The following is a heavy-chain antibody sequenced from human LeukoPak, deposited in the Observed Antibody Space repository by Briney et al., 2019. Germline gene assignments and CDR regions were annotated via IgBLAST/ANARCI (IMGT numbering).Heavy chain of an antibody. CDR3: ARAMRVDRFFDY. J-gene: IGHJ4*02. V-gene: IGHV4-61*02. D-gene: IGHD5-12*01. CDR1: GGSFNSGSYY. CDR2: IYTSGST. Sequence: SQTLSLTCTVSGGSFNSGSYYWSWIRQPAGKGLEWVGRIYTSGSTNYNPSLKSRVPISVDTSKNQFSLQLTSVTAADTAVYYCARAMRVDRFFDYWGQGILVTVSS.